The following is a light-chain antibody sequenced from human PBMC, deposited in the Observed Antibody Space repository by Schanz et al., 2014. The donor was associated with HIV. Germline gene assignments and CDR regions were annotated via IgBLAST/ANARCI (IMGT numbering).Light chain of an antibody. V-gene: IGLV2-14*02. J-gene: IGLJ3*02. CDR1: RNDVATYNL. Sequence: QSVLTQPASVSGSPGQSITISCTGTRNDVATYNLVSWYQQHPGKAPQLMIYEVTKRPSGVSDRFSGSKSDNTASLTISGLQSEDEADYYCSSYTSSSTWVFGGGTKLTVL. CDR3: SSYTSSSTWV. CDR2: EVT.